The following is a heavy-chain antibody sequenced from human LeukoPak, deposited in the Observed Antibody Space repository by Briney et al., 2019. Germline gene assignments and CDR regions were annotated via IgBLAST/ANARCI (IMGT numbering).Heavy chain of an antibody. V-gene: IGHV4-59*01. CDR2: MFYSGST. Sequence: SETLSLTCTVSGGSISTYYWNWIRQPPGKGLEWIGYMFYSGSTNCNPSLKSRVTILVDTSKKRSSLKLSSVTAADTAVYYCARLDANWGFIDYWGQGTLVTVSS. CDR3: ARLDANWGFIDY. D-gene: IGHD7-27*01. CDR1: GGSISTYY. J-gene: IGHJ4*02.